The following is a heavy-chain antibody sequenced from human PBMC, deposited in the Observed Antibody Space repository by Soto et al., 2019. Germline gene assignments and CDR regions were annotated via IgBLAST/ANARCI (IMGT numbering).Heavy chain of an antibody. CDR1: GGSISSYY. CDR3: ARACSSNSCYDVFDY. Sequence: SETLSLTCTVSGGSISSYYWSWIRQPAGKGLEWIGRIYTSGSTNYNPSLKSRVTMSVDTSKNQFSLKLSSVTAADTAAYYCARACSSNSCYDVFDYWGQGTLVTVSS. CDR2: IYTSGST. D-gene: IGHD2-2*01. J-gene: IGHJ4*02. V-gene: IGHV4-4*07.